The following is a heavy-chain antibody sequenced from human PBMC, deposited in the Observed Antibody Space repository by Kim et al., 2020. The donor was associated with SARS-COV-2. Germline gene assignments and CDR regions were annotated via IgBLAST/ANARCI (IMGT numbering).Heavy chain of an antibody. J-gene: IGHJ3*02. Sequence: ASVKVSCKASGYTFTGYYMHWVRQAPGQGLEWMGRINPNSDNTNYAQKFQGRVTMTRDTSISTAYMELSRLRSDDTAVYYCARVPIVVVPAAIEAAFDIWGPGTMVTVSS. D-gene: IGHD2-2*02. CDR1: GYTFTGYY. CDR2: INPNSDNT. V-gene: IGHV1-2*06. CDR3: ARVPIVVVPAAIEAAFDI.